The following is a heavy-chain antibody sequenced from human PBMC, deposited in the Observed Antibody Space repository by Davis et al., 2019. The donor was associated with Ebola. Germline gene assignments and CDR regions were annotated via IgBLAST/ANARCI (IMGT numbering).Heavy chain of an antibody. Sequence: SVKVSCKASGGTFSSYAISWVRQAPGQGLEWMGGIIPIFGTANYAQKFQGRVTITADESTSTAYMELSSLRSEDTAVYYCARDRGSVLNFDYWGQGTLVTVSS. D-gene: IGHD1-26*01. CDR3: ARDRGSVLNFDY. CDR1: GGTFSSYA. V-gene: IGHV1-69*13. J-gene: IGHJ4*02. CDR2: IIPIFGTA.